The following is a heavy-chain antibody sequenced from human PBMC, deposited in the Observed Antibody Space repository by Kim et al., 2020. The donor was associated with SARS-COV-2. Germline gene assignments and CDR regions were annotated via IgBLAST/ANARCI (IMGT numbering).Heavy chain of an antibody. CDR3: ARHQKLTIFGVVIIQNFDY. D-gene: IGHD3-3*01. Sequence: SETLSLTCTASGGSISSYYWSWIRQPPGKGLEWIGYIYYSGSTNYNPSLKSRVTISVDTSKNQFSLKLSSVTAADTAVYYCARHQKLTIFGVVIIQNFDYWGQGTLVTVSS. CDR2: IYYSGST. J-gene: IGHJ4*02. V-gene: IGHV4-59*08. CDR1: GGSISSYY.